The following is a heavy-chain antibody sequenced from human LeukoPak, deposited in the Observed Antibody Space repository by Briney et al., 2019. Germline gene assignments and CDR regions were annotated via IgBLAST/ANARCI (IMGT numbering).Heavy chain of an antibody. CDR2: IRYDGNNK. V-gene: IGHV3-30*02. Sequence: GGSLRLSCAASGFAFSTSGMHWVRQAPGKGLEWVAFIRYDGNNKYYTDSVKGRFTISRDNAKNSLYLQMNSLRAEDTAVYYCARDLSYYYDSSGYDCFDYWGQGTLVTVSS. J-gene: IGHJ4*02. D-gene: IGHD3-22*01. CDR1: GFAFSTSG. CDR3: ARDLSYYYDSSGYDCFDY.